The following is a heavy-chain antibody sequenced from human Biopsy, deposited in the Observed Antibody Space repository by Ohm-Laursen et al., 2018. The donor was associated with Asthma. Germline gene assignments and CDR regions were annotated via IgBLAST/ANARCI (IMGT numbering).Heavy chain of an antibody. CDR1: GYTFNSAG. V-gene: IGHV1-18*01. Sequence: SVKVSCKASGYTFNSAGVTWVRQAPGQGLEWMGWISVYNGNTKVAQKLQDRVTMITDTSTSTAYMELRSLRSDDTAVYFCARAVDYSHYYGIDVWGQGTTVTVS. CDR3: ARAVDYSHYYGIDV. CDR2: ISVYNGNT. D-gene: IGHD3-10*01. J-gene: IGHJ6*02.